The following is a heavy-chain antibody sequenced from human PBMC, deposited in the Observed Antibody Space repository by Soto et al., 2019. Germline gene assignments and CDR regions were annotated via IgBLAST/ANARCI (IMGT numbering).Heavy chain of an antibody. CDR1: GFTFSSYS. CDR3: ARDRGGDGYNLGDYYGMDV. J-gene: IGHJ6*02. Sequence: EVQLVESGGGLVKPGGSLRLSCAASGFTFSSYSMNWVRQAPGKGLEWVSSISSSSSYIYYADSVKGRFTISRDNAKNSLYLQMNSLRAEDTAVYYCARDRGGDGYNLGDYYGMDVWGQGTTVTVSS. D-gene: IGHD5-12*01. CDR2: ISSSSSYI. V-gene: IGHV3-21*01.